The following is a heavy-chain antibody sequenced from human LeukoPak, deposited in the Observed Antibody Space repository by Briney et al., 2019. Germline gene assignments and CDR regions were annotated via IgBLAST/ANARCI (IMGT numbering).Heavy chain of an antibody. CDR2: MNPNSGNT. V-gene: IGHV1-8*01. D-gene: IGHD3-10*01. CDR3: ARGPRFGELLVPYYYYGMDV. J-gene: IGHJ6*02. CDR1: GGTFTSYG. Sequence: VASVKVSCKASGGTFTSYGINWVRQATGQGLEWMGWMNPNSGNTGYAQKFQGRVTMTRNTSISTAYMELSSLRSEDAAVYYCARGPRFGELLVPYYYYGMDVWGQGTTVTVSS.